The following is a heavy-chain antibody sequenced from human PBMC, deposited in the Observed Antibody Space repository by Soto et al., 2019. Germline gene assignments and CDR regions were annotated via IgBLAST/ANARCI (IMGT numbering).Heavy chain of an antibody. V-gene: IGHV3-30-3*01. CDR2: ISFDEANK. CDR3: ARDGSHAYTIGCDWVMLDL. Sequence: PGGSLRLSCAASGFSLSNFAMHWVRQAPGKGLEWVAAISFDEANKYYAASVKGRFTISRDTSKNTLSLQMSGLRPEDTDEYYCARDGSHAYTIGCDWVMLDLWGQGALVTVSS. J-gene: IGHJ4*02. D-gene: IGHD3-16*01. CDR1: GFSLSNFA.